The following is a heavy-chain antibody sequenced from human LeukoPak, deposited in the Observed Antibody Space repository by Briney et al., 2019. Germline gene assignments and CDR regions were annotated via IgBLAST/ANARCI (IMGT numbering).Heavy chain of an antibody. CDR3: AKGGLQGSSSRWNLGAFDI. V-gene: IGHV3-30*02. CDR2: IRYDGSNK. D-gene: IGHD6-6*01. CDR1: GFTFSSYG. J-gene: IGHJ3*02. Sequence: GGSLRLSCAASGFTFSSYGMHWVRQAPGKGLEWVAFIRYDGSNKYYADSVKGRFTISRDNSKNTLYLQMNSLRAEDTAVYYCAKGGLQGSSSRWNLGAFDIWGQGTMVTVSS.